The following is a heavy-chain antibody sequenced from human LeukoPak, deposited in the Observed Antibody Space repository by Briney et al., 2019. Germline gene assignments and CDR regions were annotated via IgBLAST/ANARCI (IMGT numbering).Heavy chain of an antibody. CDR3: ARTIGGWYPVGYYFDY. CDR2: IYYSGST. Sequence: SETLSLTCAVSGGSISSYYWSWIRQPPGKGLEWIGYIYYSGSTNYNPSLKSRVTISVDTSKNQCSLKLSSVTAADTAVYYCARTIGGWYPVGYYFDYWGQGTLVTVSS. J-gene: IGHJ4*02. D-gene: IGHD6-19*01. CDR1: GGSISSYY. V-gene: IGHV4-59*08.